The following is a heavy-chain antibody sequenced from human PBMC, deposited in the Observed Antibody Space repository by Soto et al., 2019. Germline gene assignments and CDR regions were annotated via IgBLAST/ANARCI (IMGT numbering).Heavy chain of an antibody. CDR2: IIPIFGTA. D-gene: IGHD2-15*01. Sequence: QVQLVQSGAEVKKPGSSVKVSCKASGGTFSSYAISWVRQAPGQGLEWMGGIIPIFGTANYAQKFQGRVPITADESTSTAYMELSSLRSEDTAVYYCAREVVVVVAATSWFDPWGQGTLVTVSS. CDR1: GGTFSSYA. CDR3: AREVVVVVAATSWFDP. J-gene: IGHJ5*02. V-gene: IGHV1-69*12.